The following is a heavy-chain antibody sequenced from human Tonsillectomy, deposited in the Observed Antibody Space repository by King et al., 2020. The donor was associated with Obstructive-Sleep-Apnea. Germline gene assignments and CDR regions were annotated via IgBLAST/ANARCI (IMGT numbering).Heavy chain of an antibody. D-gene: IGHD4-17*01. CDR1: GYSISSGYY. CDR2: IYHSGST. CDR3: ARDQGDGDYANFDY. Sequence: QLQESGPGLVKPSETLSLTCTVSGYSISSGYYWGWIRQPPGKGLEWIGSIYHSGSTYSNPPLKGPVTRSVDTPKNQFSLKRSSVTAAHTPVYYCARDQGDGDYANFDYWGQGTLVTVSS. J-gene: IGHJ4*02. V-gene: IGHV4-38-2*02.